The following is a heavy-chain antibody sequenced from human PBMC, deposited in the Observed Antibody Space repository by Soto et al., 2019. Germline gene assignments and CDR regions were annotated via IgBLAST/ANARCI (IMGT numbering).Heavy chain of an antibody. CDR3: ARDRGYEIRRGAFDI. V-gene: IGHV3-66*01. D-gene: IGHD5-12*01. J-gene: IGHJ3*02. CDR2: IYSGGST. CDR1: GFTVSSNY. Sequence: GGSLRLSCAASGFTVSSNYMSWVRQAPGKGLEWVSVIYSGGSTYYADSVKGRFTISRDNSKNTLYLQMNSLRAEDTAVYYCARDRGYEIRRGAFDIWGQGTMVTVSS.